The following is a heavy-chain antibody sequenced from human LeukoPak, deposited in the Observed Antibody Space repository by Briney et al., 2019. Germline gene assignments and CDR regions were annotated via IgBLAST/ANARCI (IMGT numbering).Heavy chain of an antibody. CDR2: IYHSGST. CDR3: ARGRWWFAGRPPHYMDV. J-gene: IGHJ6*03. Sequence: SETLSLTCAVSGGSISSSNWWSWVRQPPGKGLEWIGEIYHSGSTNYNPSLKSRVTISIDTSKNQFSLKLSSVTAADTAVYYCARGRWWFAGRPPHYMDVWGKGTTVTVSS. V-gene: IGHV4-4*02. CDR1: GGSISSSNW. D-gene: IGHD6-6*01.